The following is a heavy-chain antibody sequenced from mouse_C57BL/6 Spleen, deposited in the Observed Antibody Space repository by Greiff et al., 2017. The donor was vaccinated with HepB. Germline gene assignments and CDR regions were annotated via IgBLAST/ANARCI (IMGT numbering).Heavy chain of an antibody. CDR2: ISSGGSYT. CDR3: AVYYGSSLLFAY. Sequence: DVKLQESGGDLVKPGGSLKLSCAASGFTFSSYGMSWVRQTPDKRLEWVATISSGGSYTYYPDSVKGRFTISRDNAKNTLYLQMSSLKSEDTAMYYCAVYYGSSLLFAYWGQGTLVTVSA. J-gene: IGHJ3*01. CDR1: GFTFSSYG. D-gene: IGHD1-1*01. V-gene: IGHV5-6*02.